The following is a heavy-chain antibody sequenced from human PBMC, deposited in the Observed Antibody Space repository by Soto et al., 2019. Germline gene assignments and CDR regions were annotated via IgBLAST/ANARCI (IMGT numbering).Heavy chain of an antibody. CDR3: ARSPRSSPYFDY. CDR2: VYPGDHET. V-gene: IGHV5-51*01. D-gene: IGHD6-13*01. Sequence: GESLKISCQCSGYTFSNFWIGWVRQLPGKGLEWMGIVYPGDHETRYSPSFHGKVTISADKSINTAYLQWNSLEASDTAFYFCARSPRSSPYFDYWGQGALVTVSS. J-gene: IGHJ4*02. CDR1: GYTFSNFW.